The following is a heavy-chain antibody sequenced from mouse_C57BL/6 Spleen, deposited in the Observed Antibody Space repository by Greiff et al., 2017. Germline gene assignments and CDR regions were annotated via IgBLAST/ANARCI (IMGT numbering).Heavy chain of an antibody. CDR3: ARIYGSRDWYFDV. CDR1: GYSITSGYY. J-gene: IGHJ1*03. CDR2: ISYDGSN. D-gene: IGHD1-1*01. V-gene: IGHV3-6*01. Sequence: EVKLQESGPGLVKPSQSLSLTCSVTGYSITSGYYWNWIRQFPGKKLEWMGYISYDGSNNYNPSLKNRISITPDTSKNQFFLKLNSVTTEDTATYYCARIYGSRDWYFDVWGTGTTFTVSS.